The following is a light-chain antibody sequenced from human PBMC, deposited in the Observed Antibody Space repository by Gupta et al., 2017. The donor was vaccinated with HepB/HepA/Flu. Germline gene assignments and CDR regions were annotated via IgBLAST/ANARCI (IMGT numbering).Light chain of an antibody. Sequence: VLTQPPSASEPPGQRVTISCSGDISNIGANFVYWYQQLPGTAPKLLIYRNDQRPSGGPDRFSGSKSGTSASLAISGLRAEDEADYYCAAWDDSLSGPNVIFGGGTKLTVL. CDR2: RND. V-gene: IGLV1-47*01. J-gene: IGLJ2*01. CDR3: AAWDDSLSGPNVI. CDR1: ISNIGANF.